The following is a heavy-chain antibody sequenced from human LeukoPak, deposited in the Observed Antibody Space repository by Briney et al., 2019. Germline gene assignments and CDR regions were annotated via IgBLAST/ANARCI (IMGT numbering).Heavy chain of an antibody. Sequence: SETLSLTCTVSGYSISSGYFWGWMRQPPGKGLEWIGSIYQSETAHYNPSLKSRVTISVDTSKNQFSLKLRSVMAADTAVYYCARTLYIAAAPGGFDYWGQGTLVTVSS. J-gene: IGHJ4*02. CDR1: GYSISSGYF. CDR2: IYQSETA. V-gene: IGHV4-38-2*02. CDR3: ARTLYIAAAPGGFDY. D-gene: IGHD6-13*01.